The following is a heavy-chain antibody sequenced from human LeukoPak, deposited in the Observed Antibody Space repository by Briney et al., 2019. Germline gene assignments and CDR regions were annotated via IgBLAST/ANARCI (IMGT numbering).Heavy chain of an antibody. Sequence: ASVKVSCKASGYTFTSYAMHWVRQAPGQRLEWMGWINAGNGNTKYSQKFQGRVTITRGTSASTAYMELSSLRSEDTAVYYCARDPYYYDSSGYYAGGYFDYWGQGTLVTVSS. CDR1: GYTFTSYA. V-gene: IGHV1-3*01. CDR2: INAGNGNT. D-gene: IGHD3-22*01. CDR3: ARDPYYYDSSGYYAGGYFDY. J-gene: IGHJ4*02.